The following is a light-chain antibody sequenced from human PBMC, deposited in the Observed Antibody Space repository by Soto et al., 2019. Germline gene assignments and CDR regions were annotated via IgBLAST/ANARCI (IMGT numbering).Light chain of an antibody. CDR3: QQYGISPWT. J-gene: IGKJ1*01. V-gene: IGKV3-20*01. CDR1: QSVSSNY. CDR2: GAS. Sequence: EIVLTQSPGTLSLSPGERATLSCRASQSVSSNYLAWYQQKPGQSPRLLIYGASSRPTGIPDRFSGSGSGTDFTLSISRLETEDFAVYYCQQYGISPWTFGQGTKVEIK.